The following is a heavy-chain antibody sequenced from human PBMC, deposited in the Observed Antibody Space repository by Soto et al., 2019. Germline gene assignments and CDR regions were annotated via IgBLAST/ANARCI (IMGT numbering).Heavy chain of an antibody. D-gene: IGHD3-9*01. CDR2: INHSGST. Sequence: SETLSLTCAVYGGSFSVYYWSWIRHPPGKGLEWIGEINHSGSTNYNPSLKSRVTISVDTSKNQFSLKLSSVTAADTAVYYCARGRSGLTGYYREYYYYYGMDVWGQGTTVTVSS. CDR1: GGSFSVYY. CDR3: ARGRSGLTGYYREYYYYYGMDV. V-gene: IGHV4-34*01. J-gene: IGHJ6*02.